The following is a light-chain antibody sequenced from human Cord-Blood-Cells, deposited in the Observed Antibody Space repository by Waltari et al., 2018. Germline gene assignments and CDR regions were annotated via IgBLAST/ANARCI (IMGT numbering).Light chain of an antibody. CDR2: EVS. CDR3: SSYTSSSTYVV. J-gene: IGLJ2*01. Sequence: QSALTQPASVSGSPGQSITISCTGTSRDDGGYNYVSWYQPHPGKAPKLMIYEVSKPPSGVSNRFSASKSCNTASLTISGLKAEDEADYYCSSYTSSSTYVVFGGGTKLTVL. CDR1: SRDDGGYNY. V-gene: IGLV2-14*01.